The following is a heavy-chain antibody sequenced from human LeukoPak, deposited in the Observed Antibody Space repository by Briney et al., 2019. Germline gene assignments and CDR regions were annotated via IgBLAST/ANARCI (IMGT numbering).Heavy chain of an antibody. CDR2: IYYSGST. J-gene: IGHJ4*02. Sequence: PSETLSLTGTVSGGSISSYYWSWIRQPPGKGLEWIGYIYYSGSTNYNPSLKSRVTISVDTSKNQFSLKLSSVTAADTAVYYCARREATNGGRIDYWGQGTLVTVSS. V-gene: IGHV4-59*08. D-gene: IGHD7-27*01. CDR1: GGSISSYY. CDR3: ARREATNGGRIDY.